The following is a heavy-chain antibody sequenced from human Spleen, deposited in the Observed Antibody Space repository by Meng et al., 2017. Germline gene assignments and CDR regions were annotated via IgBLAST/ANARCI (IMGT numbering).Heavy chain of an antibody. CDR3: ARDLGGILAY. D-gene: IGHD4-23*01. J-gene: IGHJ4*02. V-gene: IGHV3-74*01. CDR2: INTDGITT. Sequence: ETLSLTCTVSDDSISSYNWNWIRQPPGKGLVWVSRINTDGITTSYADSVKGRFTISRDNTKNTMYLQMHSLRAEDTAVYYCARDLGGILAYWGQGALVTVSS. CDR1: DDSISSYN.